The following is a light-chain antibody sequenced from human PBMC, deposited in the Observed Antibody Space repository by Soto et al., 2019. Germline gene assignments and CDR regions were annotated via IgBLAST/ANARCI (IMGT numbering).Light chain of an antibody. CDR1: QSVSSN. V-gene: IGKV3-15*01. CDR3: QQYNNWPRS. J-gene: IGKJ1*01. Sequence: EIVMTQSPTTLSVSPGEGATLSCRASQSVSSNFAWYQQKPGQAPRLLIYGASTRATGIPARFSGSGSGTEFTRTINSLQSEDFAVYYCQQYNNWPRSFGQGTKVEIK. CDR2: GAS.